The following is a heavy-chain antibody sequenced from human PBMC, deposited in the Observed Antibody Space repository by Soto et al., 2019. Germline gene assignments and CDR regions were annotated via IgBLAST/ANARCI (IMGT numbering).Heavy chain of an antibody. Sequence: GASVKVSCKVSGYTLTELSMHWVRQAPGKGLEWMGGFDPEDGETIYAQKFQGRVTMTEDTSTDTAYMELSSLRSEDTAVYYCATVFRGTIFGIFDYWGQGTLVTVSS. J-gene: IGHJ4*02. CDR2: FDPEDGET. CDR3: ATVFRGTIFGIFDY. V-gene: IGHV1-24*01. D-gene: IGHD3-3*01. CDR1: GYTLTELS.